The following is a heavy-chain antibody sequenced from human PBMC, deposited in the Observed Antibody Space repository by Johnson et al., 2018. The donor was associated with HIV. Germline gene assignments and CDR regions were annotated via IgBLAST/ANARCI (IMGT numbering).Heavy chain of an antibody. CDR2: ISTDGANN. V-gene: IGHV3-30*04. Sequence: QMLLVESGGGVVQPGKSLRLSCAASGFIFSNYPMHWVRQAPGKGLEWVAVISTDGANNYHADSVKGRLTRSRDNSKNTLYLKMNSLRGEDTAVYYCARDWEGSGTYGVYDEGFDIWGPGTMVTVSS. J-gene: IGHJ3*02. D-gene: IGHD3-10*01. CDR1: GFIFSNYP. CDR3: ARDWEGSGTYGVYDEGFDI.